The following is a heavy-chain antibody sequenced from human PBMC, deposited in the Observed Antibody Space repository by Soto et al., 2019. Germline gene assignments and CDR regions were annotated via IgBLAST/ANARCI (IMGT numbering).Heavy chain of an antibody. Sequence: SETLSLTCTVSGGSISSSSYYWGWIRQPPGKGLEWIGSIYYSGSTYYNPSLKSRVTISVDTSKNQFSLKLSSVTAADTAVYYCANQLWFGELLFYFDYWGQGTLVTVSS. CDR2: IYYSGST. V-gene: IGHV4-39*01. J-gene: IGHJ4*02. D-gene: IGHD3-10*01. CDR3: ANQLWFGELLFYFDY. CDR1: GGSISSSSYY.